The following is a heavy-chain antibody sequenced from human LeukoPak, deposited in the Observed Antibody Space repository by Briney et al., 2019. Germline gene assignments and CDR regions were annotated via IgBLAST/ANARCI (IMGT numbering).Heavy chain of an antibody. CDR3: ATGVATAFTY. CDR2: VNPNSGDT. J-gene: IGHJ4*02. V-gene: IGHV1-2*02. D-gene: IGHD5-18*01. CDR1: GYTFTDCY. Sequence: ASVKVSCKASGYTFTDCYIHWVRQAPGQGLEWMAFVNPNSGDTYSAPKFQGRVTMTRDTSITTASMELRWLSSDDTAVYYCATGVATAFTYWGQGTLVTVSS.